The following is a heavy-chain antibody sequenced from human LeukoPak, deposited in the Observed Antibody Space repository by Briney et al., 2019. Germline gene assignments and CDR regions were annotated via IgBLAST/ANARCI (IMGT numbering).Heavy chain of an antibody. D-gene: IGHD2-2*01. CDR2: INPNSGGT. CDR3: ARAILRSSTSWPGY. J-gene: IGHJ4*02. V-gene: IGHV1-2*02. Sequence: VASVKVSCKASGYTFTGYYMHWVRQAPGQGLEWMGWINPNSGGTNYAQKFQGRVTMTRDTSISTAYMELSRLRSDDTAVYYCARAILRSSTSWPGYWGQGTLVTVSS. CDR1: GYTFTGYY.